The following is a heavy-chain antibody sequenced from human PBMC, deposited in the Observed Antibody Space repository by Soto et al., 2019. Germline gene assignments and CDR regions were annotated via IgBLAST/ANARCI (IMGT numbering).Heavy chain of an antibody. Sequence: QLQLQESGPGLVKPSETLSLTCTVSGASTATTSYYWAWIRQPPGKGLEWIGSIHYSGSVYYNPSLKRRVSISVDTSKNQFSLKLSSVTAADTAVYYCAPTGTRYYFDYWGQGTLVTVSS. CDR2: IHYSGSV. V-gene: IGHV4-39*01. CDR1: GASTATTSYY. CDR3: APTGTRYYFDY. D-gene: IGHD1-1*01. J-gene: IGHJ4*02.